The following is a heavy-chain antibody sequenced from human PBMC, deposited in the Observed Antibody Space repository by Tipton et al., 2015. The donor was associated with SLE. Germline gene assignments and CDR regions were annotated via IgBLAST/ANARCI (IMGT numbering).Heavy chain of an antibody. CDR3: ARDGVKGVVPIFDF. CDR2: IWHDGSNK. V-gene: IGHV3-33*01. CDR1: GFSFSSYD. Sequence: SLRLSCAASGFSFSSYDMHWVRQAPGKGLEWVAVIWHDGSNKYYADSVKGRFTMSRDNSKNTLYLQMNSLRAEDTAMYYRARDGVKGVVPIFDFWGQGTLVTVSS. D-gene: IGHD3-3*01. J-gene: IGHJ4*02.